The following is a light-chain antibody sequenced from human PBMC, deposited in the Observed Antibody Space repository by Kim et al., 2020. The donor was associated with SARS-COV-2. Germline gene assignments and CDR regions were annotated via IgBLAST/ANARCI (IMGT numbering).Light chain of an antibody. CDR1: SSDIGGYNF. CDR3: TSYTSYDTLV. J-gene: IGLJ3*02. CDR2: DVS. V-gene: IGLV2-14*03. Sequence: GQSITISCTGTSSDIGGYNFVSWYQHHPGKAPKLMIYDVSKRPSGISNRFSGSKSGNTASLTISGLQAEDEADYYCTSYTSYDTLVFGGGTQLTVL.